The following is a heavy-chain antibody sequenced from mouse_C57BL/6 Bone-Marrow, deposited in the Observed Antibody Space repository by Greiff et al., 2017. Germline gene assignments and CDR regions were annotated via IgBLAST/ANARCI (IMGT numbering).Heavy chain of an antibody. CDR2: IRLKSDNYAT. V-gene: IGHV6-3*01. J-gene: IGHJ3*01. CDR3: ARGGPGFAY. CDR1: GFTFSNYW. Sequence: EVKLVESGGGLVQPGGSMKLSCVASGFTFSNYWMNWVRQSPEKGLEWVAQIRLKSDNYATHYAESVKGRFTISRDDSKSSVYLQMNNLRAEDTGIYYCARGGPGFAYWGQGTLVTVSA.